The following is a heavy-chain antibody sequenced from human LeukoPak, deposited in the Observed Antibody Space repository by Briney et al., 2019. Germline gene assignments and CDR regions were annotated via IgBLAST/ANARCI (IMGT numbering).Heavy chain of an antibody. V-gene: IGHV3-20*04. CDR2: INWSGGST. CDR1: GFTFSSYW. CDR3: ARDLPQIEY. J-gene: IGHJ4*02. Sequence: PGGSLRLSCAASGFTFSSYWMHWVRQAPGKGLEWVSGINWSGGSTAYADSVKGRFTISRDNAKNSLYLQMHSLRAEDTALYYCARDLPQIEYWGQGTLVTVSS. D-gene: IGHD3-22*01.